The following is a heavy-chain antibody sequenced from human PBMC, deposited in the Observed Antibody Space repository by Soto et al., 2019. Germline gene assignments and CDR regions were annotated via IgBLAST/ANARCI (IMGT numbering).Heavy chain of an antibody. CDR1: GYTFTDYY. CDR3: ARERITMVRGVISCFDP. J-gene: IGHJ5*02. Sequence: ASVKVSCKASGYTFTDYYIHWVRQAPGQGLGWMGWINPNSGGINYAQKFQGRVTMTRDTSISTAYMELSRLRSDDTAVYYCARERITMVRGVISCFDPWGQGTLVTVSS. V-gene: IGHV1-2*02. CDR2: INPNSGGI. D-gene: IGHD3-10*01.